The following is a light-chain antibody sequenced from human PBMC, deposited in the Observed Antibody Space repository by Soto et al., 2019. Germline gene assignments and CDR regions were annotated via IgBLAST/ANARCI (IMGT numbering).Light chain of an antibody. CDR3: QQYNPSSRT. J-gene: IGKJ1*01. V-gene: IGKV1-5*01. CDR1: EDINDW. CDR2: DAS. Sequence: DIQLTQSPSTLSASIGDRVTITCRASEDINDWLAWYQQKPGNAPKFLIYDASTLQSGVPSRFSGSGSGTDFTLTISSLQPDDFATYYCQQYNPSSRTFGQGTKVDIK.